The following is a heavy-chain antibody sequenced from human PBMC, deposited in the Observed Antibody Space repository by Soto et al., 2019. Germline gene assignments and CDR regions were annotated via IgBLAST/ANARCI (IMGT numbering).Heavy chain of an antibody. Sequence: GGSLRLSCAASGFTFSSYSMNWVRQAPGKGLEWVSSISSSSSYIYYADSVKGRFTISRDNAKNSLYLQMNSLRAEDTAVYYCARDSSALDYYDSSLFDYWGQGTLVTVSS. V-gene: IGHV3-21*01. CDR3: ARDSSALDYYDSSLFDY. J-gene: IGHJ4*02. CDR1: GFTFSSYS. D-gene: IGHD3-22*01. CDR2: ISSSSSYI.